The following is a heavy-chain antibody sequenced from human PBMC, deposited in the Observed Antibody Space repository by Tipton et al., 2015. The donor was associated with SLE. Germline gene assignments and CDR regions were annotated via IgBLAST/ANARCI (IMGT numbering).Heavy chain of an antibody. D-gene: IGHD2/OR15-2a*01. Sequence: QSGPEVKKPGASVKVSCKASGYTFTTYGISWVRQASGQGLEWMGWINPNDGTTGYTHNFQGRVAMTSDTSISTVYFCATFRTIFEGVDHAFDFWGQGTLVTVSS. V-gene: IGHV1-8*02. CDR3: DF. J-gene: IGHJ3*01. CDR1: GYTFTTYG. CDR2: INPNDGTT.